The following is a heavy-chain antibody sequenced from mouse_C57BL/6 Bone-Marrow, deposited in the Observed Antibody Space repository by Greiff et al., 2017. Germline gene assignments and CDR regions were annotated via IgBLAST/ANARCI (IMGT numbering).Heavy chain of an antibody. CDR3: ARSPPLPYAMDY. J-gene: IGHJ4*01. CDR1: GYTFTSYG. V-gene: IGHV1-81*01. Sequence: QVQLQQSGAELARPGASVKLSCKASGYTFTSYGISWVKQRTGQGLEWIGEIYPRSGNTYYNEKFKGKATLTADKSSSTAYMALRSLTSEDSAVYFCARSPPLPYAMDYWGQGTSVTVSS. CDR2: IYPRSGNT.